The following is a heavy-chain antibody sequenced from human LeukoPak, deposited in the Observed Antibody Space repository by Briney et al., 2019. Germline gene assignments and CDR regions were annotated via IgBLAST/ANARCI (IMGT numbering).Heavy chain of an antibody. D-gene: IGHD6-6*01. Sequence: AGGSLRLSCAASGFAFSGYDMNWVRQAPGKGLEWVSSISGSSSYIYYADSMKGRFTISRDNGKNSLYLQMNSLRAEDTAVYFCARGSSNVAARNNWFDPWGQGTLVTVSS. V-gene: IGHV3-21*01. CDR1: GFAFSGYD. CDR3: ARGSSNVAARNNWFDP. J-gene: IGHJ5*02. CDR2: ISGSSSYI.